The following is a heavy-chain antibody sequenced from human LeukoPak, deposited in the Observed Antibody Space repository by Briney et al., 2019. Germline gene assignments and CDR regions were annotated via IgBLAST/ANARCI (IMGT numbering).Heavy chain of an antibody. CDR2: ISGSGGST. D-gene: IGHD3-22*01. V-gene: IGHV3-23*01. J-gene: IGHJ4*02. Sequence: GGSLRLSCAASRFTFSNSAMNWVRQAPGKGLEWVSAISGSGGSTYYADSVKGRFTISRDNAKNSLYLQMNSLRAEDTAVYYCARSINHYYDSSGYFDYFDYWGQGTLVTVSS. CDR3: ARSINHYYDSSGYFDYFDY. CDR1: RFTFSNSA.